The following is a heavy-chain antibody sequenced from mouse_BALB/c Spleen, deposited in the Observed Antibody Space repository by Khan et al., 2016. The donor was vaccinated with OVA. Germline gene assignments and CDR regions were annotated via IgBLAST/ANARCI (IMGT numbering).Heavy chain of an antibody. J-gene: IGHJ3*01. Sequence: VQLQQSGAELVRPGSSVKISCKASGYAFSSYWMNWVKPRPGQGLEWIGPLYPGDGEPIYHGKFKGKVTLTADKSSSTAYMQLSSLTSEESAVYFCARSGYDYFAYWGQGTLVTVSA. CDR3: ARSGYDYFAY. CDR1: GYAFSSYW. D-gene: IGHD2-14*01. V-gene: IGHV1-80*01. CDR2: LYPGDGEP.